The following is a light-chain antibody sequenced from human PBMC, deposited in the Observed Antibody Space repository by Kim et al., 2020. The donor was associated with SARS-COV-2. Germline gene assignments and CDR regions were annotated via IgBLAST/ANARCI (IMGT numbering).Light chain of an antibody. Sequence: GQAVTISCTGTSINIGGYNYVSWYQQHPGNAPKLMIYDVTKRPSGVPDRFSGSKSRNTASLTISGLQAEDEADYYCCSYSGTYTWVFGGGTQLTVL. V-gene: IGLV2-11*01. CDR1: SINIGGYNY. CDR3: CSYSGTYTWV. J-gene: IGLJ3*02. CDR2: DVT.